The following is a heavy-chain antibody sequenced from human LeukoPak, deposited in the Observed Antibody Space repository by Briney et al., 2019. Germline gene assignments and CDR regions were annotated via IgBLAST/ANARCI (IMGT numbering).Heavy chain of an antibody. V-gene: IGHV1-2*02. J-gene: IGHJ4*02. D-gene: IGHD2-15*01. CDR3: ATLLGGGYCSGGSCRYYFDY. Sequence: ASVKASCKASGYTFTGYYMHWVRQAPRQGLEWMGWINPNSGGTNYAQKFQGRVTMTRDTSISTAYMELSRLRSDDTAVYYCATLLGGGYCSGGSCRYYFDYWGQGTLVTVSS. CDR1: GYTFTGYY. CDR2: INPNSGGT.